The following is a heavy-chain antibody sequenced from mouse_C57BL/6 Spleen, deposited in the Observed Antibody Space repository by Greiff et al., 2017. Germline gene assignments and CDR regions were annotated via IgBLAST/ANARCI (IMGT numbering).Heavy chain of an antibody. D-gene: IGHD1-1*01. CDR1: GYTFTSYW. J-gene: IGHJ4*01. V-gene: IGHV1-69*01. CDR3: ARSRYYGSSYDYAMAY. CDR2: IDPSASYT. Sequence: VQLQQPGAELVMPGASVKLSCKASGYTFTSYWMHWVKQRPGQGLEWIGEIDPSASYTNYNQKFKGKSTLTVDKSSSSAYMQLSSLTSEDSAVYYCARSRYYGSSYDYAMAYWGQGTSVTVSS.